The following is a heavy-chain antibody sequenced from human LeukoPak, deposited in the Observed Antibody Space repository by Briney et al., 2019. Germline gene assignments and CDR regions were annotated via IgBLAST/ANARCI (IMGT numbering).Heavy chain of an antibody. CDR1: GYSFTSSG. Sequence: ASVKVSCKTSGYSFTSSGITWVRPAPGQGLEWMGWINTYNGFSKYARKLQGRVTMTVDTSKSTAYMELSSLSSDDTAVYYCAKNTTGGYSDYWGQGTLVTVSS. V-gene: IGHV1-18*01. J-gene: IGHJ4*02. CDR2: INTYNGFS. D-gene: IGHD1-1*01. CDR3: AKNTTGGYSDY.